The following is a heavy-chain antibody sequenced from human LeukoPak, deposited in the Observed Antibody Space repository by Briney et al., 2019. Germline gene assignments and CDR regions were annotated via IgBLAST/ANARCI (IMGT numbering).Heavy chain of an antibody. CDR1: GYTFTGYY. J-gene: IGHJ4*02. V-gene: IGHV1-2*02. D-gene: IGHD3-22*01. CDR3: ARVQAMIVVASYYFDY. Sequence: ASVKVSCKASGYTFTGYYMHWVRQAPGQGLEWMGWIKPNSGGTNYAQKFQGRVTMTRDTSISTAYMELSRLRSDDTAVYYCARVQAMIVVASYYFDYWGQGTLVTVSS. CDR2: IKPNSGGT.